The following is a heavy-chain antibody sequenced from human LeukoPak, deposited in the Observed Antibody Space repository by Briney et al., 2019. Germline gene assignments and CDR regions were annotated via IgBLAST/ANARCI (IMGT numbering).Heavy chain of an antibody. CDR1: GYTFTGYY. V-gene: IGHV1-2*02. J-gene: IGHJ6*03. CDR3: ARDIGGSSDYYFYYMDV. CDR2: INPNSGGT. Sequence: ASVKVSCKASGYTFTGYYMHWVRQAPGQGLEWMGWINPNSGGTNYAQKFQGRVTMTRDTSISTTYMELSRLRSDDTAVYYCARDIGGSSDYYFYYMDVWGKGTTVTVSS. D-gene: IGHD4-23*01.